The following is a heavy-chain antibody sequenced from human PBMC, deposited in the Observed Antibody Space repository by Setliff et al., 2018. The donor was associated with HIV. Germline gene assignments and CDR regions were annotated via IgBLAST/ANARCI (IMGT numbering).Heavy chain of an antibody. CDR3: ARLNGQYYNFWSGSPQYFDY. J-gene: IGHJ4*02. Sequence: SETLSLTCTVSGGSISSVSWWTWVRQPPGKGLEWIGEMFHTGSAKYNPSLESRVTTSVDKSKNHFSLKLSSVTAADTAVYYCARLNGQYYNFWSGSPQYFDYWGQGTLVTVSS. CDR2: MFHTGSA. V-gene: IGHV4-4*02. D-gene: IGHD3-3*01. CDR1: GGSISSVSW.